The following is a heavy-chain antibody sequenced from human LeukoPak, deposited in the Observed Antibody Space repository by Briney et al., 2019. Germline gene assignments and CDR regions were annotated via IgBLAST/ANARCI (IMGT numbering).Heavy chain of an antibody. CDR3: ACSGWFRGGWYFDY. CDR2: ISSSGSTI. J-gene: IGHJ4*02. CDR1: GFTFSDYY. Sequence: GGSLRLSCAASGFTFSDYYMSWVRQAPGKGLEWVSYISSSGSTIYYADSVKGRFNISRDHAKNSLYLQMNGLRAEETAVYYCACSGWFRGGWYFDYWGQGTLVTVSS. D-gene: IGHD6-19*01. V-gene: IGHV3-11*04.